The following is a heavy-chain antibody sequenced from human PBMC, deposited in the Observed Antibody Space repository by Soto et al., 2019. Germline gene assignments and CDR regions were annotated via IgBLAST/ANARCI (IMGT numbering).Heavy chain of an antibody. CDR1: GFTFSSYA. CDR2: ISYDGSNK. V-gene: IGHV3-30-3*01. CDR3: AGQGDYYYYGMDV. Sequence: QVQLVESGGGVVQPGRSLRLSCAASGFTFSSYAMHWVRQAPGKGLEWVAVISYDGSNKYYADSVKGRFTISSDNSKNTLYLQMNSLRAEDTAVYYCAGQGDYYYYGMDVWGQGTTVTVSS. J-gene: IGHJ6*02.